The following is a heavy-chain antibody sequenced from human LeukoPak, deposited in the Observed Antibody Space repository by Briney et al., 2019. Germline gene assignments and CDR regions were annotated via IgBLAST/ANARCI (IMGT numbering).Heavy chain of an antibody. CDR1: GFTFSSYW. V-gene: IGHV3-7*01. J-gene: IGHJ3*02. CDR3: ARDRPSRITIFGVALEAFDI. D-gene: IGHD3-3*01. Sequence: PGGSLRLSCAASGFTFSSYWMSWVRQAPGKGLEWVANIKQDGSEKYYVDSVKGRFTISRDNAKNSLYLQMNSLRAEDTAVYYCARDRPSRITIFGVALEAFDIWGQGTMVTVSS. CDR2: IKQDGSEK.